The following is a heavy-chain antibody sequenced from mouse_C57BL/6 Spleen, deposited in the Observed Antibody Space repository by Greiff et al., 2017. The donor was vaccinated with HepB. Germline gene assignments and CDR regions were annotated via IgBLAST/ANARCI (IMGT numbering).Heavy chain of an antibody. D-gene: IGHD4-1*02. CDR3: ARWQLALDY. Sequence: VHVKQSGPELVKPGASVKIPCKASGYTFTDYNMDWVKQSHGKSLEWIGDINPNNGGTIYNQKFKGKATLTVDKSSSTAYMELRSLTSEDTAVYYCARWQLALDYWGQGTTLTVSS. J-gene: IGHJ2*01. CDR1: GYTFTDYN. V-gene: IGHV1-18*01. CDR2: INPNNGGT.